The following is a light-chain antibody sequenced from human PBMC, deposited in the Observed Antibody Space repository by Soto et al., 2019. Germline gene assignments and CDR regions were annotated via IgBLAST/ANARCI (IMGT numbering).Light chain of an antibody. CDR2: DAS. CDR1: QSVSSN. Sequence: EIVLPHSPGALSLSPGGKATLSCRASQSVSSNLAWHQQKPGQAPRILMYDASSRATGISARFSGSGSGTEFTLTISSLQSEDFAVYYCQQYHNWPITFGQGTRLEIK. V-gene: IGKV3-15*01. CDR3: QQYHNWPIT. J-gene: IGKJ5*01.